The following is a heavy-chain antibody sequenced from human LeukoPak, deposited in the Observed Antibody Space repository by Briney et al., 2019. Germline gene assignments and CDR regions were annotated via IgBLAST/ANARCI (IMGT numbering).Heavy chain of an antibody. CDR2: IYSGGST. J-gene: IGHJ5*02. Sequence: AGSLSLSCAAAGFTGSSNYLSWVRQAPWKGLEWVSVIYSGGSTYYADSVKGRFTISRDNSKNTLYLQMNSLRAEDTAVYYCARIVVVAENWFDPWGQGTLVTDSP. CDR3: ARIVVVAENWFDP. V-gene: IGHV3-66*01. CDR1: GFTGSSNY. D-gene: IGHD2-15*01.